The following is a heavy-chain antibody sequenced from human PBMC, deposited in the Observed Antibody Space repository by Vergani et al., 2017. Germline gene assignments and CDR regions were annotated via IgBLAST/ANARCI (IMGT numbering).Heavy chain of an antibody. CDR1: GFTVSSNY. CDR3: ASNYDYYYYMDV. CDR2: IYSGGST. V-gene: IGHV3-53*01. J-gene: IGHJ6*03. Sequence: VQLVESGGGVVQPGRSLRLSCAASGFTVSSNYMSCVRQAPGKGLEWVSVIYSGGSTYYADSVKGRFTISRDNSKNTLYLQMNSLRAEDTAVYYCASNYDYYYYMDVWGKGTTVTVSS.